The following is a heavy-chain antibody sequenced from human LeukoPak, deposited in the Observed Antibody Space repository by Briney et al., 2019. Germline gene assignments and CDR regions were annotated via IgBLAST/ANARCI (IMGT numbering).Heavy chain of an antibody. CDR1: GFTVGTKY. CDR3: SRVGDHFHWNLDL. D-gene: IGHD5-24*01. CDR2: IYSGGTT. V-gene: IGHV3-53*01. Sequence: GSLRLSCAASGFTVGTKYMNWVRQASGEGLEWGSIIYSGGTTNYADSVKGRFTIPRDTSKNTVSPQMNSLTAEAAAAYFCSRVGDHFHWNLDLSGRGTLVTVSS. J-gene: IGHJ2*01.